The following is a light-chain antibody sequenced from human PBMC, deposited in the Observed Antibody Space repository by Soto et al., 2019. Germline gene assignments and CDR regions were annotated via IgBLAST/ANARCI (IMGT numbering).Light chain of an antibody. J-gene: IGLJ1*01. V-gene: IGLV2-18*01. CDR1: STDFVGYNR. Sequence: SVLTQPPSVSGSPGQSVTISCTGTSTDFVGYNRVPWYQQPPGTAPKLMIYEVSKRPSGVPDRFSGSKSGSTASLTISGLQAADEADYYCSLYTSENAYVFGTGTKVTV. CDR2: EVS. CDR3: SLYTSENAYV.